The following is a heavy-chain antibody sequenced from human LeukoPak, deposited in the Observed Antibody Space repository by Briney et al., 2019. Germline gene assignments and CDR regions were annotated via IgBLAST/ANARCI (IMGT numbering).Heavy chain of an antibody. V-gene: IGHV1-2*02. CDR1: GYTFTAYS. D-gene: IGHD3-10*01. CDR3: ARDLDYYGSGSFFNI. Sequence: ASVKVSCKASGYTFTAYSMHWVRQAPGQGFEWMGWINPNSGGTNYAQKFQGRVTMTRDTSITTAYMELSRLRSDDTAVYYCARDLDYYGSGSFFNIWGQGTMVTVSS. CDR2: INPNSGGT. J-gene: IGHJ3*02.